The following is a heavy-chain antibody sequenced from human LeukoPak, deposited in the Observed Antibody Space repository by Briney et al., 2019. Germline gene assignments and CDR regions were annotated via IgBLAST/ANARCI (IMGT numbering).Heavy chain of an antibody. CDR2: ISGGAGST. Sequence: GGSLRLSCAASRFTVSSNYMSWVRQAPGKGLEWVSSISGGAGSTYYADSVKGRFTISRANSENTLYLQMHSLRAEDTAVYYCAKDLVTGSLDYWGLGTLVTVSS. V-gene: IGHV3-23*01. CDR1: RFTVSSNY. J-gene: IGHJ4*02. D-gene: IGHD3-10*01. CDR3: AKDLVTGSLDY.